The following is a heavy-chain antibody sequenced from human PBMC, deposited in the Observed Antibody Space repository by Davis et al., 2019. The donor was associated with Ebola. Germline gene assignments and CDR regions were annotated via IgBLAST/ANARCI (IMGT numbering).Heavy chain of an antibody. V-gene: IGHV1-46*01. Sequence: ASVTVSCKASGYTFTSYYMHWVRQAPGQGLEWMGIINPSGGSTSYAQKFQGRVTMTRDTSTSTVYMELSSLRSEDTAVYYCARDQRPAGRSSWFDPWGQGTLVTVSS. CDR1: GYTFTSYY. D-gene: IGHD2-2*01. CDR3: ARDQRPAGRSSWFDP. CDR2: INPSGGST. J-gene: IGHJ5*02.